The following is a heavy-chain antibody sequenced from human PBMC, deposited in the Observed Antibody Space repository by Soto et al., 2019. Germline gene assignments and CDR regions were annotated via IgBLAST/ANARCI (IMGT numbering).Heavy chain of an antibody. CDR2: INPNSGGT. D-gene: IGHD2-15*01. CDR3: ARSLAAPNNWFYP. V-gene: IGHV1-2*04. CDR1: GYTFTGYY. J-gene: IGHJ5*02. Sequence: ASVKVSCKASGYTFTGYYMHWVRQAPGQGLEWMGWINPNSGGTNYGQKFQGWVTMTRDTSISTAYMELSRLRSDDTAVYYCARSLAAPNNWFYPWGQRNPVPVSS.